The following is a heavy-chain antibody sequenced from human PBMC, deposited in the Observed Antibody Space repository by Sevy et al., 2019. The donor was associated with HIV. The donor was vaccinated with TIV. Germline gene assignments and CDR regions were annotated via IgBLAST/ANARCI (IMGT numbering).Heavy chain of an antibody. Sequence: SETLSLTCTVSGGSISSYYWSWIRQPPGKGLEWIGYIYYSGSTNYNPSLKSRVTISVDTSENQFSLKLSSVTAADTAVYYCARGYSYGYWGSYCFQHWGQGTLVTVSS. V-gene: IGHV4-59*13. J-gene: IGHJ1*01. CDR3: ARGYSYGYWGSYCFQH. CDR2: IYYSGST. D-gene: IGHD5-18*01. CDR1: GGSISSYY.